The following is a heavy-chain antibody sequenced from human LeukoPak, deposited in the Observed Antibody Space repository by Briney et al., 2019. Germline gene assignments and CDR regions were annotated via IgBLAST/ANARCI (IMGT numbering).Heavy chain of an antibody. CDR2: VSSSGDST. V-gene: IGHV3-48*03. Sequence: GGSLRLSCAASGFTFRSFEMNWVRQAPGKGLEWVSYVSSSGDSTYYADSVKGRFTISRDNSKNTLYLQMNSLRAEDTAVYYCARAPFYFDSSNYPYFDYWGQGTLVTVSS. J-gene: IGHJ4*02. CDR1: GFTFRSFE. CDR3: ARAPFYFDSSNYPYFDY. D-gene: IGHD3-22*01.